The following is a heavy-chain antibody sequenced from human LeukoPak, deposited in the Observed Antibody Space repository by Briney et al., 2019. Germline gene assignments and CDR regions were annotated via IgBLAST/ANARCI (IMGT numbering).Heavy chain of an antibody. CDR3: ARDLCSGGSCYDV. J-gene: IGHJ4*02. CDR1: GFTFSSYG. Sequence: GGSLRLSCAASGFTFSSYGMHWVRQAPGKGLEWVAVIWYDGSNKYYADSVKRRFTISRDNSKNTLYLQMNSLRAEDTAVYYCARDLCSGGSCYDVWGQGTLVTVSS. CDR2: IWYDGSNK. V-gene: IGHV3-33*01. D-gene: IGHD2-15*01.